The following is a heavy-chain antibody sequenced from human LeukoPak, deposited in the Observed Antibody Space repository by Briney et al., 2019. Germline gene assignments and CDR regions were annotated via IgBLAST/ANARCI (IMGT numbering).Heavy chain of an antibody. Sequence: ASVKVSCKASGYTFIGYYMHWVRQAPGQGLEWMGRINPNSGGTNYAQKFQGRVTMTRDTSISTAYMELSRLRSDDTAAYYCARSQLLSFWFDPWGQGTLVTVSS. CDR2: INPNSGGT. J-gene: IGHJ5*02. CDR3: ARSQLLSFWFDP. V-gene: IGHV1-2*06. CDR1: GYTFIGYY. D-gene: IGHD2-2*01.